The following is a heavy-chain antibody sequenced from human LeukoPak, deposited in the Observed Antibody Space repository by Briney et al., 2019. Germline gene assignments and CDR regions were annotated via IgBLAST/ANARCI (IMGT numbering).Heavy chain of an antibody. CDR2: ICPDGTVT. Sequence: GGSLRLSCAASGFTFSTYCMDWVRQAPGKGPMWVSRICPDGTVTNYADSVKARFIISRDNARNTVYLQMNSLRVEDTAVYYCVRDFRSADYWGQGTLVTVSS. CDR1: GFTFSTYC. J-gene: IGHJ4*02. CDR3: VRDFRSADY. V-gene: IGHV3-74*01.